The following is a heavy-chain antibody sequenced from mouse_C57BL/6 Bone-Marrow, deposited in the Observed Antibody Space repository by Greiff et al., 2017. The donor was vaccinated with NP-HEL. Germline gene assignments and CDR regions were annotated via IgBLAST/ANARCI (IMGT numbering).Heavy chain of an antibody. CDR3: ERRNYDDEDALDY. J-gene: IGHJ4*01. D-gene: IGHD2-4*01. V-gene: IGHV10-1*01. CDR1: GFSFNTYA. CDR2: IRSKSNNYAT. Sequence: EVHLVESGGGLVQPKGSLKLSCAASGFSFNTYAMNWVRQAPGKGLEWVARIRSKSNNYATYYADSVKDRFTISRDDSESMHYLQMNNMKTEDTAMYDCERRNYDDEDALDYWGQGTTVTVSS.